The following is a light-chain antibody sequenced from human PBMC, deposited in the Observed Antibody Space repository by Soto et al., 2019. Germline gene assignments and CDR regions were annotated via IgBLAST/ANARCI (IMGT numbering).Light chain of an antibody. V-gene: IGLV2-14*01. Sequence: QSVLTQPASVSGSPGQSITISCTGTRSDVGGYNYVSWYQQHPGKAPKLMIYEVRNRPSGVSNRLSGSKSGNTASLTISGLQAEDEADYYCSSYTSRSTVSYVFGTGTKVTVL. J-gene: IGLJ1*01. CDR3: SSYTSRSTVSYV. CDR1: RSDVGGYNY. CDR2: EVR.